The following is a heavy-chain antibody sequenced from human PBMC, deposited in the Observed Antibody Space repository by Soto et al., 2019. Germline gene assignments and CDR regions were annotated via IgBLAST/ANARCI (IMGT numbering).Heavy chain of an antibody. CDR1: GFTFSSSW. Sequence: EVQLVESCGGLVQPGGSLRLSCVVSGFTFSSSWMHWVRQGPGKGLVWVSRMNPDGSAINYADSVKGRFTTSRDNAKNILYLQMNSLRAEDTALYYCLTGWSEYWGQGTLVTVSS. CDR3: LTGWSEY. V-gene: IGHV3-74*01. CDR2: MNPDGSAI. J-gene: IGHJ4*02. D-gene: IGHD2-15*01.